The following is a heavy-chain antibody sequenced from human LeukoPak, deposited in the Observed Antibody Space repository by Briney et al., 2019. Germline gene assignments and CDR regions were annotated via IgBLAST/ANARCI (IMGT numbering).Heavy chain of an antibody. Sequence: PSETLSLTCAVYGGSFSGYYWSWIRQSPGKGLECLGEINHSGSTNYNPSLKSRVTISVDTSKNQFSLKLSSVTAADTAVYYCARGRTPIPVRGVIIAEYYFDYWGQGTLVTVSS. CDR2: INHSGST. V-gene: IGHV4-34*01. D-gene: IGHD3-10*01. CDR1: GGSFSGYY. CDR3: ARGRTPIPVRGVIIAEYYFDY. J-gene: IGHJ4*02.